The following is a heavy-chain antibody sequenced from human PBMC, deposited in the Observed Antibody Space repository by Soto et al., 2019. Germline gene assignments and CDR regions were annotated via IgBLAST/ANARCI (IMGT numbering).Heavy chain of an antibody. CDR1: GFTFSSYA. CDR2: ISGSGGST. CDR3: AKGPNDVFWRGTEYYFDY. V-gene: IGHV3-23*01. Sequence: GGSLRLSCAASGFTFSSYAMSWVRQAPGKGLEWVSAISGSGGSTYYADSVKGRFTISRDNSKNTLYLQMSSLRAEDTAVYYCAKGPNDVFWRGTEYYFDYWGQGTLVTVSS. D-gene: IGHD3-3*01. J-gene: IGHJ4*02.